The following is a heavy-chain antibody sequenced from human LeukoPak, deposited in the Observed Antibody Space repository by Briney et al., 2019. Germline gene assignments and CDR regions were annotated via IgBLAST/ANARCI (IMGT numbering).Heavy chain of an antibody. D-gene: IGHD4-23*01. Sequence: ASVKVSCKTSGYRFNVYDILWVRQAPGHGLDYVGWISTYTGRANYAQKFQGRVSMITDTSTSTAYLELTNLTSSDTGLYYCARGEGPNSGQNGFDVWGLGTMVNV. J-gene: IGHJ3*01. CDR2: ISTYTGRA. CDR3: ARGEGPNSGQNGFDV. V-gene: IGHV1-18*01. CDR1: GYRFNVYD.